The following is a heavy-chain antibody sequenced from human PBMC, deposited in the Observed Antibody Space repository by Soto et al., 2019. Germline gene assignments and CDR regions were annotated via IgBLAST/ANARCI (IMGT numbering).Heavy chain of an antibody. CDR3: ARGTLGGWGDY. CDR1: GGSFSGCY. J-gene: IGHJ4*02. Sequence: SETLSLTCAVYGGSFSGCYWSWIRQPPGKGLEWIGEINHSGSTNYNPSLKSRVTISVDTSKNQFSLKLSSVTAADTAVYYCARGTLGGWGDYCGQGTLVTVSS. D-gene: IGHD3-16*01. CDR2: INHSGST. V-gene: IGHV4-34*01.